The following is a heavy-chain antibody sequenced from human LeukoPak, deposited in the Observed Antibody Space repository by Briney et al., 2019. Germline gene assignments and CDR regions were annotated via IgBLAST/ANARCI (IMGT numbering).Heavy chain of an antibody. CDR2: FFTIGNT. CDR3: ARNTSVAGDAFDI. CDR1: GGSISSDY. V-gene: IGHV4-4*07. D-gene: IGHD6-19*01. Sequence: SETLSLTCTVSGGSISSDYWSWIRQSAGKGLEWIGHFFTIGNTSYNPSLKSRVTISVDRSKNQFSLRLSSVTAADTAVYYCARNTSVAGDAFDIWGQGTMVIVSS. J-gene: IGHJ3*02.